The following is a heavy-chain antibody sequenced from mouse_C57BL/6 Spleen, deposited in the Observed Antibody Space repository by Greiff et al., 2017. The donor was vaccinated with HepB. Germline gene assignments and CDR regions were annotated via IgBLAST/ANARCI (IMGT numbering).Heavy chain of an antibody. CDR3: ARIMGVGAMDY. CDR1: GYTFTSYW. D-gene: IGHD1-1*02. V-gene: IGHV1-64*01. J-gene: IGHJ4*01. CDR2: IHPNSGST. Sequence: QVQLQQPGAELVKPGASVKLSCKASGYTFTSYWMHWVKQRPGQGLEWIGMIHPNSGSTNYNEKFKSKATLTVDKSSSTAYMQLSSLTSEDSAVYYWARIMGVGAMDYWGQGTSVTVSS.